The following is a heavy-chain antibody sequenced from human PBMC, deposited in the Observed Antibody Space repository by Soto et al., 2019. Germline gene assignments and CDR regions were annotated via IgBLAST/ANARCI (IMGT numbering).Heavy chain of an antibody. CDR2: ISSSSSYI. Sequence: PGGSLRLSCAASGFAISSYSMSWVRQAPGKGLEWVSSISSSSSYIYYADSVKGRFTISRDNAKNSLSLEMDSLRAEDTAVYYCAREKTAWPLAYGLDVWGQGTTVTVSS. D-gene: IGHD2-21*02. CDR1: GFAISSYS. J-gene: IGHJ6*02. V-gene: IGHV3-21*01. CDR3: AREKTAWPLAYGLDV.